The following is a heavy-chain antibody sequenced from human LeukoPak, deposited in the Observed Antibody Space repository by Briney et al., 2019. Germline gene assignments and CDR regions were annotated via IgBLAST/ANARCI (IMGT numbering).Heavy chain of an antibody. CDR2: ISVYNGNT. D-gene: IGHD3-10*01. Sequence: ASVKVSCKASGYTFTSYGISWVRQAPGQGLEWMGWISVYNGNTIYAEKLQGRVTVTTDTSTTTAYMELRSLRSDDTAVYYCARAQTTGFGESIDYWGRGTLVTVSS. CDR1: GYTFTSYG. J-gene: IGHJ4*02. V-gene: IGHV1-18*01. CDR3: ARAQTTGFGESIDY.